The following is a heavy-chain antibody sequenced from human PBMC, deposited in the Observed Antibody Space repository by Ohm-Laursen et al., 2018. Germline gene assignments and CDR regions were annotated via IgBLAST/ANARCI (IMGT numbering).Heavy chain of an antibody. V-gene: IGHV1-58*01. CDR3: AAPGATDYYYYGMDV. Sequence: SVKVSCKASGFTFTSSAVQWVRQARGQRLEWIGWIVVGSGNTNYAQKFQERVTITRDMSTSTAYMELSSLRSEDTAVYYCAAPGATDYYYYGMDVWGQGTTVTVSS. D-gene: IGHD1-26*01. J-gene: IGHJ6*02. CDR1: GFTFTSSA. CDR2: IVVGSGNT.